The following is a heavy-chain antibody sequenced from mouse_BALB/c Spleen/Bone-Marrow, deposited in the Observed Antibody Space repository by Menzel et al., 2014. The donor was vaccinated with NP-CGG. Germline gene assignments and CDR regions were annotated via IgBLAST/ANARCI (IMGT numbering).Heavy chain of an antibody. CDR3: AVMDY. CDR1: GFTFTDYY. CDR2: IRNKANGHTT. J-gene: IGHJ4*01. Sequence: DVKLVESGGGLVQPGGSLRLSWATPGFTFTDYYMSWVRQPPGKALEWLGFIRNKANGHTTEYSASVKGRFTISRDNSQSILYLQMNTLRAEDSATYYCAVMDYWGQGTSVTVSS. V-gene: IGHV7-3*02.